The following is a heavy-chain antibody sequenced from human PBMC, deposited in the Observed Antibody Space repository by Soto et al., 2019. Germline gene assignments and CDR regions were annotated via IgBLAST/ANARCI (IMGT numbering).Heavy chain of an antibody. D-gene: IGHD5-18*01. CDR2: INPNTGDT. V-gene: IGHV1-2*04. Sequence: ASVKGSCKASGYMFTGYYMHWVRQAPGQGLEWMGWINPNTGDTNYALKFQGWVTMTRDTSISTAYMELTRLKSDDTALYYCARGGYSYGRNWFAPWGQGTLVTVSS. J-gene: IGHJ5*02. CDR3: ARGGYSYGRNWFAP. CDR1: GYMFTGYY.